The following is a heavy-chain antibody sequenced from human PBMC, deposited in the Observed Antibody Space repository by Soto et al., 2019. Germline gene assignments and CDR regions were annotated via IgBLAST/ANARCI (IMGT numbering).Heavy chain of an antibody. V-gene: IGHV3-9*01. CDR2: ISWNSGSI. D-gene: IGHD2-2*01. CDR1: GFTFDDYA. Sequence: ESGGGLVQPGRSLRLSCAASGFTFDDYAMHWVRQAPGKGLEWVSGISWNSGSIGYADSVKGRFTISRDNAKNSLYLQMNSLRAEDTALYYCAKDNQGHPVHAFDIWGQGTMVTVSS. J-gene: IGHJ3*02. CDR3: AKDNQGHPVHAFDI.